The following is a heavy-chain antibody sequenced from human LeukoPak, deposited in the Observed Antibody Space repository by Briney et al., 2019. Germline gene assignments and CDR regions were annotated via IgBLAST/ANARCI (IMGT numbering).Heavy chain of an antibody. D-gene: IGHD3-3*01. Sequence: ASVKVSCKASGYTFTGYYMHWVRQAPGQGLEWMGWINPNSGGTNYAQKFQGRVTMTRGTSISTAYMELSRLRSDDTAVYYCARRITILNWFDPWGQGTLVTVSS. CDR3: ARRITILNWFDP. J-gene: IGHJ5*02. CDR1: GYTFTGYY. V-gene: IGHV1-2*02. CDR2: INPNSGGT.